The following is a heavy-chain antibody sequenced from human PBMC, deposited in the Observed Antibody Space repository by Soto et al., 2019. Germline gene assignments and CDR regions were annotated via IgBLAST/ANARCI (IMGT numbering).Heavy chain of an antibody. CDR2: IAAYNGNT. Sequence: QVPLVQSGAEVKKPGASVKVSCKASGYSFTSYGISWVRQAPGQGLEWMGWIAAYNGNTDYARNLQGRVTMTTDTSTSTAYMDLRSLRSDDTAVYYCARHQGDFGDYEDYWGQRTLVTVSS. V-gene: IGHV1-18*01. J-gene: IGHJ4*02. CDR3: ARHQGDFGDYEDY. D-gene: IGHD4-17*01. CDR1: GYSFTSYG.